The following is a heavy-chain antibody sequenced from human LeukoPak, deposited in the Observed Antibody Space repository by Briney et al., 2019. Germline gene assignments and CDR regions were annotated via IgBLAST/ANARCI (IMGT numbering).Heavy chain of an antibody. CDR2: IYYSGST. J-gene: IGHJ5*02. CDR3: ARGLWFGELDYWFDP. CDR1: GGSISSDY. V-gene: IGHV4-59*01. Sequence: SETLSLTCTVSGGSISSDYWSWIRQPPGKGLEWIGYIYYSGSTNYNPSLKSRVTISVDTSKNQFSLKLSSVTAADTAVYYCARGLWFGELDYWFDPWGQGTLVTVSS. D-gene: IGHD3-10*01.